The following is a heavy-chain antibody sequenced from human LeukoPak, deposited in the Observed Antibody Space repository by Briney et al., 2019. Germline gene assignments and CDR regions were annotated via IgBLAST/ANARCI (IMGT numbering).Heavy chain of an antibody. D-gene: IGHD1-26*01. J-gene: IGHJ6*03. CDR3: ARVGKDSYYYMDV. CDR1: GGSISSGSYY. CDR2: IYTSGST. V-gene: IGHV4-61*02. Sequence: SQTLSLTCTVSGGSISSGSYYWSWIRQPAGKGLEWIGRIYTSGSTNYNPSLKSRVTISVDTSKNQFSLKLSSVTAADTAVYYCARVGKDSYYYMDVWGKGTTVTVSS.